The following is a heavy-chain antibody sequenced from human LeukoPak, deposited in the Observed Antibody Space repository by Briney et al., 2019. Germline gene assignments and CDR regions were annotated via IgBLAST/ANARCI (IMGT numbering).Heavy chain of an antibody. V-gene: IGHV4-34*01. J-gene: IGHJ6*02. CDR3: ARLSIRYCSGGSCYSGYGMDV. D-gene: IGHD2-15*01. Sequence: PSETLSLTCAVYGGSFSGYYWSWIRQPPGKGLEWIGEINHSGSTNYNPSLKSRVTISVDTSKNQFSLKLSSVTAADTAVYYCARLSIRYCSGGSCYSGYGMDVWGQGTTVTVSS. CDR2: INHSGST. CDR1: GGSFSGYY.